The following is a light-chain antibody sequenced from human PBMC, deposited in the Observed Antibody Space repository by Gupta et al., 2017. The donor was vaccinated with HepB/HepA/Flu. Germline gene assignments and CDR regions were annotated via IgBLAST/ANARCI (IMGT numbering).Light chain of an antibody. V-gene: IGLV2-14*03. J-gene: IGLJ3*02. CDR1: SSDVGGYNY. Sequence: QSALPQPASVSGSPGQSITLSCTGTSSDVGGYNYVSWYQQHPGKAPKLMIYDVSNRPSGVSKRFYGSKSGNTDSLTISVHQAEDEAEYYCSSNTSRRTGVFGGGTKLTVL. CDR2: DVS. CDR3: SSNTSRRTGV.